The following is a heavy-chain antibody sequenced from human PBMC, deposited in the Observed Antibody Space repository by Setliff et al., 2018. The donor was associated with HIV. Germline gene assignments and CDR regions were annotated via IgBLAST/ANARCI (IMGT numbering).Heavy chain of an antibody. CDR1: GVAISSRNW. CDR2: INYSGNT. CDR3: VRDTADGSGGRTYWYFDL. J-gene: IGHJ2*01. V-gene: IGHV4-4*02. D-gene: IGHD3-10*01. Sequence: PSETLSLTCAVSGVAISSRNWWSWVRQPPGKGLEWIGEINYSGNTNYNPSLKTRVTISVDKSKNQFFLNLKSVTAADTAVYFCVRDTADGSGGRTYWYFDLWGRGTLVTVSS.